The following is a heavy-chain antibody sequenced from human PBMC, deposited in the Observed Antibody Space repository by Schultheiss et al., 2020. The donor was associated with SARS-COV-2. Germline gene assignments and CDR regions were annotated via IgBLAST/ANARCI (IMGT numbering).Heavy chain of an antibody. CDR2: IYHSGST. V-gene: IGHV4-39*07. D-gene: IGHD5-24*01. CDR3: ARRQFYYYGMDV. J-gene: IGHJ6*02. CDR1: GGSISSSSYY. Sequence: SQTLSLTCTVSGGSISSSSYYWGWIRQPPGKGLEWIGSIYHSGSTYYNPSLKSRVTISVDTSKNQFSLKLSSVTAADTAVYYCARRQFYYYGMDVWGQGTTVTVSS.